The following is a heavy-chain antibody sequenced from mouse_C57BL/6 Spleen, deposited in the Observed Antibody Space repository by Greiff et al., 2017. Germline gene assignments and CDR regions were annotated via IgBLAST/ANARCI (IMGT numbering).Heavy chain of an antibody. D-gene: IGHD6-2*01. CDR1: GYTFTSYG. V-gene: IGHV1-81*01. CDR3: AREGASDYRAWFAY. CDR2: IYPRSGNT. Sequence: VKLQESGAELARPGASVKLSCKASGYTFTSYGISWVKQRTGQGLEWIGEIYPRSGNTYYNEKFKGKATLTADKSSSTAYMELRSLTSEDSAVYFCAREGASDYRAWFAYWGQGTLVTVSA. J-gene: IGHJ3*01.